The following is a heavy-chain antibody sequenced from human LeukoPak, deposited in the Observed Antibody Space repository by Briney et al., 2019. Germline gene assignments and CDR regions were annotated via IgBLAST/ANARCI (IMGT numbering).Heavy chain of an antibody. CDR1: GYTFTSYG. J-gene: IGHJ6*02. Sequence: ASVKVSCKASGYTFTSYGISWVRQAPGQGLEWMGWISAYNGNTNYAQKLQGRVTMTTDTSTSTAYMELRSLRSDDTAVYYCARPDIVVVPAAMYGMDVWGQGTTVTVSS. D-gene: IGHD2-2*01. CDR3: ARPDIVVVPAAMYGMDV. CDR2: ISAYNGNT. V-gene: IGHV1-18*01.